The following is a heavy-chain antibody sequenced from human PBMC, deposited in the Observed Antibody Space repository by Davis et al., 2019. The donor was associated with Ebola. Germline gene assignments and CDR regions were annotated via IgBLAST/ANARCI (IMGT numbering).Heavy chain of an antibody. J-gene: IGHJ4*02. D-gene: IGHD1-26*01. CDR3: AIIAWSYDEDY. V-gene: IGHV3-53*01. Sequence: PGGSLRLSCAASGFTVSSNYMSWVRQAPGKGLEWVSVIYSGGSTYYADSVKGRFTISRDNAKNSLYLQMNSLRDEDTAVYYCAIIAWSYDEDYWGQGTLVTVSS. CDR1: GFTVSSNY. CDR2: IYSGGST.